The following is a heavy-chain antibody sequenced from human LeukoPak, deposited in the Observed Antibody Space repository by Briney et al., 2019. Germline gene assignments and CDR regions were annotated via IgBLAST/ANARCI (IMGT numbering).Heavy chain of an antibody. J-gene: IGHJ5*02. Sequence: GGSLRLSCAASGFTFSSYGMHWVRQAPGKGLEWVAVISYDGSNKYYADSVKGRFTISRDDSKNTLYLQMNSLRAEDTALYYCAKDKAYKLHWFDPWGQGTLVTVSS. CDR1: GFTFSSYG. CDR3: AKDKAYKLHWFDP. D-gene: IGHD2-2*01. V-gene: IGHV3-30*18. CDR2: ISYDGSNK.